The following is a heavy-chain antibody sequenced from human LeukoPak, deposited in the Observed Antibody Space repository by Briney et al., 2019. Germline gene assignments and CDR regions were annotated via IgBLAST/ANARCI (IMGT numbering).Heavy chain of an antibody. D-gene: IGHD2-21*02. CDR1: GGTFSTYA. CDR3: ATPYSTYCGGDCYI. J-gene: IGHJ4*02. Sequence: GASVKVSCKASGGTFSTYAMSWVRQAPGKGLEWVSVISGGGGSRYYADSVKGRFTISRDNSKNTLYLQMNSLRAEDTAVYYCATPYSTYCGGDCYIWGQGTLVTVSS. V-gene: IGHV3-23*01. CDR2: ISGGGGSR.